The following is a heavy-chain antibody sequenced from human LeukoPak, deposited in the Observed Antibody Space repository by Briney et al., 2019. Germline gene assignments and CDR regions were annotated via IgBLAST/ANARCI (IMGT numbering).Heavy chain of an antibody. V-gene: IGHV1-18*01. CDR3: ARDMRVRGNGGFDP. CDR1: GYTFTSYG. J-gene: IGHJ5*02. D-gene: IGHD3-10*01. CDR2: ISAYNGNT. Sequence: GASVKVSCKASGYTFTSYGISWVRQAPGQGLEWMGWISAYNGNTNYAQKLQGRVTMTTDTSTSTAYMELRSLRSDDTAVYYCARDMRVRGNGGFDPWGQGTLVTVSS.